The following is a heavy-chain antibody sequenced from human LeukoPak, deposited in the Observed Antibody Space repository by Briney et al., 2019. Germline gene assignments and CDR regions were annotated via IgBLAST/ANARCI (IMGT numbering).Heavy chain of an antibody. J-gene: IGHJ5*02. Sequence: SETLSLTCTVSVRSVSSGSYYWSWIRQPPGKGLEWIGRIYYSGSTNYNLSLKSRVTISLDTSKNPMSLKLTSVTAASLEMSYAAREYRSTCRVREPNWFDPWGQGTLVTVSS. CDR1: VRSVSSGSYY. CDR2: IYYSGST. V-gene: IGHV4-61*01. CDR3: AREYRSTCRVREPNWFDP. D-gene: IGHD6-13*01.